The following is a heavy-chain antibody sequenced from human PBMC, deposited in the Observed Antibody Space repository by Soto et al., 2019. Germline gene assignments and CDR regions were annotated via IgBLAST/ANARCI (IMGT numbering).Heavy chain of an antibody. D-gene: IGHD6-19*01. CDR1: GFTFSDYW. V-gene: IGHV3-7*05. J-gene: IGHJ4*02. CDR2: IRGDGSEN. CDR3: ARCVGAVPGSN. Sequence: EVQLVESGGGLVQPGVSLRLSCAASGFTFSDYWMSWVRQAPGKGPEWVANIRGDGSENYYVDSVKGRFTISRDNAKSTLFLQMNSLRAEDTAVYYCARCVGAVPGSNWGQGTLVTVSP.